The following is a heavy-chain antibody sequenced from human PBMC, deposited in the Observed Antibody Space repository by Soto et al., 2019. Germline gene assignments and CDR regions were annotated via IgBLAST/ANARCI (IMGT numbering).Heavy chain of an antibody. CDR1: GFALSDRV. CDR3: AREDESSGYAGTFHH. CDR2: ISHDESIK. J-gene: IGHJ1*01. D-gene: IGHD3-22*01. V-gene: IGHV3-30*04. Sequence: GGSLILSCAASGFALSDRVMHWVRQAPGKGLEWVAVISHDESIKDYTDSVKGRFTISRDISKNTLYLQMNSLRAEDTALYYCAREDESSGYAGTFHHWGQGTLVTVSS.